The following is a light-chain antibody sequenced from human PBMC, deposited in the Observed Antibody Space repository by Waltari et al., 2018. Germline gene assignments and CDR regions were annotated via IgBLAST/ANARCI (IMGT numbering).Light chain of an antibody. V-gene: IGKV1-17*01. CDR3: LQYDSAPYS. CDR1: QGISKY. J-gene: IGKJ2*03. Sequence: DIQMTQSPSSLSASVGDRVTITCRASQGISKYLNWYQQKPGKTPKHLIYDASSLQSGVPSRFSGSGSGTVFTLTISSLQPEDVATYFCLQYDSAPYSFGQGTKVEI. CDR2: DAS.